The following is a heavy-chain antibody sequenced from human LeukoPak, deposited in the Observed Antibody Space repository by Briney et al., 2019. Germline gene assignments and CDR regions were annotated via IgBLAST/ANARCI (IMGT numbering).Heavy chain of an antibody. J-gene: IGHJ4*02. CDR3: AKVGPYYDFWSGSVTDDLDY. CDR2: IKPDGSVG. CDR1: GFTFSTYW. D-gene: IGHD3-3*01. Sequence: KSGGSLRLSCAASGFTFSTYWMTWVRQAPGKGLEWVANIKPDGSVGYYVDSVRGRFIISRDNAGNSLYLQMNSLRVEDTAVYYCAKVGPYYDFWSGSVTDDLDYWGQGTLVTVSS. V-gene: IGHV3-7*01.